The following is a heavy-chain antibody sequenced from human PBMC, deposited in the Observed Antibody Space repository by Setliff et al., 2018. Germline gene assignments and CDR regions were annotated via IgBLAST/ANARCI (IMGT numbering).Heavy chain of an antibody. D-gene: IGHD5-18*01. CDR3: ATSVSWIQLVLYPQGHPEPFDY. J-gene: IGHJ4*02. Sequence: ASGKVSCKVSGYTLTELSMHWVRQAPGKGLEWRGGFDPEDGETIYAQKFQGRVTMTEDTSTDTAYMELSSLRSEDTAVYYCATSVSWIQLVLYPQGHPEPFDYWGQGTLVTV. CDR2: FDPEDGET. CDR1: GYTLTELS. V-gene: IGHV1-24*01.